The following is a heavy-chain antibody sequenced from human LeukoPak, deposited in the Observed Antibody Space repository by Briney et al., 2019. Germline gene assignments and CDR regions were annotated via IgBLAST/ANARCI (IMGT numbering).Heavy chain of an antibody. V-gene: IGHV3-21*01. CDR1: GFTFSSYS. CDR2: ISSSSSYI. CDR3: AKVGLSRNIVAFDY. J-gene: IGHJ4*02. Sequence: GGSLRLSCAASGFTFSSYSMNWVRQAPGKGLEWVSSISSSSSYIYYADSVKGRFTISRDNAKNSLYLQMNSLRAEDTAVYYCAKVGLSRNIVAFDYWGQGTLVTVSS. D-gene: IGHD5-12*01.